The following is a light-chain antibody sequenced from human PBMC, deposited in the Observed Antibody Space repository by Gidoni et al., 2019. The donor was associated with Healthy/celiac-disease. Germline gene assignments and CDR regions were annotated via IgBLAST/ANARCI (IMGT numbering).Light chain of an antibody. Sequence: QFAWPQPAPVPGPPGPSTTISCTGTSSDVGGYNYVSWYQQHPGKAPKLMIYDVSNRPSGVSNRFSGSKSGNTASLTISGLQAEDEADYYCSSYTSSSIWVFGGGTKLTVL. J-gene: IGLJ3*02. CDR3: SSYTSSSIWV. V-gene: IGLV2-14*01. CDR1: SSDVGGYNY. CDR2: DVS.